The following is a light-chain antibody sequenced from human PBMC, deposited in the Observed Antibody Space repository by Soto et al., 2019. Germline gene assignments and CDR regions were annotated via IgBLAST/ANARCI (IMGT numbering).Light chain of an antibody. Sequence: TLSLSPLGKPNLXYKAIQSVSNNYLAWYQQKPGQAPSLLIYDASTRATAIPARFSGSGSETEFTLTISSLQSEDSAVYYCQQYNNWPPWTFGQGTKVDNK. V-gene: IGKV3-15*01. CDR3: QQYNNWPPWT. CDR2: DAS. J-gene: IGKJ1*01. CDR1: QSVSNN.